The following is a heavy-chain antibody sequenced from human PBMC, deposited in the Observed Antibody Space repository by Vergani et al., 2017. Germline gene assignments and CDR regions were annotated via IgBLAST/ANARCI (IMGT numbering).Heavy chain of an antibody. D-gene: IGHD1-26*01. J-gene: IGHJ4*02. Sequence: QVQLVESGGGVVQPGRSLRLSCAASGFTFSSYGMHWVRQAPGKGLEWVAVISYDGSNKYYADSVKGRFTISRDNSKNTLYLQMNSLRAEDTAVYYCAKDWERVGATPLDYWGQGTLVTVSS. CDR3: AKDWERVGATPLDY. V-gene: IGHV3-30*18. CDR1: GFTFSSYG. CDR2: ISYDGSNK.